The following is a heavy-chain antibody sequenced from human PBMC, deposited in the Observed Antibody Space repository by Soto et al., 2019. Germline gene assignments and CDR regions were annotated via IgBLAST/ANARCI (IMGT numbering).Heavy chain of an antibody. J-gene: IGHJ6*02. CDR3: AREYRYCSSTSCHYYGMDV. D-gene: IGHD2-2*01. CDR1: GYTFTSYA. Sequence: ASVKVSCKASGYTFTSYAMHWVRQAPGQRLEWMGWINAGNGNTKYSQKFQGRVTITRDTSASTAYMELSSLRSEDTAVYYCAREYRYCSSTSCHYYGMDVWGQGTTVTVSS. V-gene: IGHV1-3*01. CDR2: INAGNGNT.